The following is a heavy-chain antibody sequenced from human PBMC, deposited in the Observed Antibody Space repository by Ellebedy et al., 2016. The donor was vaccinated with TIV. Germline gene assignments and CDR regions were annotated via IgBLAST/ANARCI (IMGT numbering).Heavy chain of an antibody. CDR1: GGSISSGYY. Sequence: SETLSLXXTVSGGSISSGYYWCWIRQHPGKGLEWIGYIYNSGSTYYNPSLKSRVIISIDRSTNQFSLKLSSVTVADTAVYYCARVGGGMVKQIDYWGQGTLVTVSS. V-gene: IGHV4-31*03. CDR3: ARVGGGMVKQIDY. J-gene: IGHJ4*02. CDR2: IYNSGST. D-gene: IGHD3-16*01.